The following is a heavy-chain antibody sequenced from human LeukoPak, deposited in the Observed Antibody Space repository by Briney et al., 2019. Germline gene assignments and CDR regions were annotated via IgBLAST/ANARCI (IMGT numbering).Heavy chain of an antibody. Sequence: PGGSLRLSCAASGLTFSSYAMSWVRQAPGKGLEWVGFTRSNVYGGTTEYAASVKGGFTISRDDSKSIAYLQMNSLKAEDTAVYYCSAPYDSSGYYVPFDYWGQGALVTVSS. J-gene: IGHJ4*02. CDR2: TRSNVYGGTT. D-gene: IGHD3-22*01. CDR1: GLTFSSYA. CDR3: SAPYDSSGYYVPFDY. V-gene: IGHV3-49*04.